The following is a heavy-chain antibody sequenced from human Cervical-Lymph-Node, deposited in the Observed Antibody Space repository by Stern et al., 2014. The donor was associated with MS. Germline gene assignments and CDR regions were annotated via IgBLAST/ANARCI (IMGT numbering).Heavy chain of an antibody. Sequence: HVQLQESGPGLVKPSETLSPTSNVSGGSLNNYYWPWLRQPPGKGLEWIGYVSYNGRTKYTSYPKSRIAMSVEHSKKQFSQKLNSVTAADTAVYYCARDYGDYAYYGMDVWGQGTTVTVSS. J-gene: IGHJ6*02. CDR3: ARDYGDYAYYGMDV. V-gene: IGHV4-59*01. CDR2: VSYNGRT. D-gene: IGHD4-17*01. CDR1: GGSLNNYY.